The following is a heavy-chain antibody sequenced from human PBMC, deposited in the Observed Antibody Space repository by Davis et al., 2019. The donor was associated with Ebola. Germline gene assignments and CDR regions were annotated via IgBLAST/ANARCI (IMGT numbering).Heavy chain of an antibody. CDR3: ARGRYYDDSSGYWTY. D-gene: IGHD3-22*01. CDR1: GGSFTGYY. V-gene: IGHV4-34*01. Sequence: SETLSLTCAVYGGSFTGYYWRWIRQPPGKGLAWIGETNHSGSTNYNPSLKSRVTISVDTSKNQFSLKLSSVAAADTAVYYCARGRYYDDSSGYWTYWGQGTLVTVSS. J-gene: IGHJ4*02. CDR2: TNHSGST.